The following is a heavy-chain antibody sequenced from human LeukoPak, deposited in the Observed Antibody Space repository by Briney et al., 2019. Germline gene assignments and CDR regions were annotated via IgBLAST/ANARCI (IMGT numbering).Heavy chain of an antibody. CDR2: ISYDGSNK. D-gene: IGHD3-10*01. J-gene: IGHJ6*02. Sequence: SCKASGYTFTGYYMHWVRQAPGKGLEWVAVISYDGSNKYYADSVKGRFTISRDNSKNTLYLQMNSLRAEDTAVYYCAKDYYGSGSYYNPWDYYYGMDVWGQGTTVTVSS. V-gene: IGHV3-30*18. CDR3: AKDYYGSGSYYNPWDYYYGMDV. CDR1: GYTFTGYY.